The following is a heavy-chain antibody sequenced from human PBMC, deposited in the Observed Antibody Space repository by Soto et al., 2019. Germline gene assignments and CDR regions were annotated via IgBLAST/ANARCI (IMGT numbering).Heavy chain of an antibody. CDR1: GYTFTDYY. Sequence: ASVKVSCKTSGYTFTDYYMHWVRHAPGQGLEWMGWINPSGGSTSYAQKFQGRVTMTRDTSTSTVYMELSSLRSEDTAVYYCARRNRITIFGVVTNENWFDPWGQGTLVTVSS. J-gene: IGHJ5*02. V-gene: IGHV1-46*01. D-gene: IGHD3-3*01. CDR3: ARRNRITIFGVVTNENWFDP. CDR2: INPSGGST.